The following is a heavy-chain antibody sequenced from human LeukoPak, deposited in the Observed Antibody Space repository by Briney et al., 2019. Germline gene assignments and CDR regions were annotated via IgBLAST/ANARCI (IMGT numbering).Heavy chain of an antibody. J-gene: IGHJ3*02. D-gene: IGHD6-19*01. CDR2: IYYSGST. CDR3: ALDSGWSAFDI. Sequence: PSETLSLTCTVSGGSISSSSYYCGWIRQPPGKGLEWIGSIYYSGSTYYNPSLKSRVTISVDTSKNQFSLKLSSVTAADTAVYYCALDSGWSAFDIWGQGTMVTVSS. CDR1: GGSISSSSYY. V-gene: IGHV4-39*01.